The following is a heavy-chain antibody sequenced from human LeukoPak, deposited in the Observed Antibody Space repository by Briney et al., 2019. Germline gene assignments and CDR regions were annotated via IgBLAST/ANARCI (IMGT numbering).Heavy chain of an antibody. V-gene: IGHV1-18*01. CDR3: ARSPGTSTGNNWFDP. J-gene: IGHJ5*02. D-gene: IGHD1-1*01. Sequence: ASVKVSCKASGYTFTSYGISWVRQVPGQGLEWMGWISAYNGNTNYAQKLQGRVTMTTDTSTSTAYMELRSLRSDDTAVYYCARSPGTSTGNNWFDPWGQGTLVTVSS. CDR1: GYTFTSYG. CDR2: ISAYNGNT.